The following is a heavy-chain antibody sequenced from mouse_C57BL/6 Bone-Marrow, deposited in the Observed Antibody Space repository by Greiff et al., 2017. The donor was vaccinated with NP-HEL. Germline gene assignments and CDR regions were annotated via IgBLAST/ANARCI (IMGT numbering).Heavy chain of an antibody. Sequence: QVQLQQSGAELVKPGASVKMSCKASGYTFTSYWITWVKQRPGQGLEWIGDIYPGSGSTNYNEKFKSKATLTVDTSSSTAYMQLSSLTSEDSAVYCCASHPNYYGSRLWDFDGRGTGITVTVS. CDR1: GYTFTSYW. CDR2: IYPGSGST. J-gene: IGHJ1*03. CDR3: ASHPNYYGSRLWDFDG. D-gene: IGHD1-1*01. V-gene: IGHV1-55*01.